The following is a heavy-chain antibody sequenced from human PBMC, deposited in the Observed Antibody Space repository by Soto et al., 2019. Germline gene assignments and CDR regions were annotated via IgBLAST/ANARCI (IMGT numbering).Heavy chain of an antibody. CDR2: INPNSGGT. Sequence: ASVKVSCKASGYTFSGYYIHWLRQAPGQGLEWMGWINPNSGGTNYAQKFQGRTTVTRDTPTSTAYMELSRLTSDDTAANYCARSLTEGYCTITGCYTRPLYGMDVWGIGITFTVSS. D-gene: IGHD2-2*02. V-gene: IGHV1-2*02. J-gene: IGHJ6*04. CDR1: GYTFSGYY. CDR3: ARSLTEGYCTITGCYTRPLYGMDV.